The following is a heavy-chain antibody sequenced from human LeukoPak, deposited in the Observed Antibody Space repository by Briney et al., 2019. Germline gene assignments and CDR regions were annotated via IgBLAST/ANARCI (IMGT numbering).Heavy chain of an antibody. CDR2: INPYSGAT. D-gene: IGHD1-1*01. V-gene: IGHV1-2*02. Sequence: ASVKVSCQASGYTSSDFYCNWVRQTPGQGLEWMGWINPYSGATISAQNFQGRVTLTWDASIGTADMELSRLRSDDTAVYYCATSTVTHTRDPWGQGTLVTVSS. J-gene: IGHJ5*02. CDR1: GYTSSDFY. CDR3: ATSTVTHTRDP.